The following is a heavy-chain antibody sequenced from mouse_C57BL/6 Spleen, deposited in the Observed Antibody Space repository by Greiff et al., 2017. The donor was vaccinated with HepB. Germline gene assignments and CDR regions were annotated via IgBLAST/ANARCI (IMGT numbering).Heavy chain of an antibody. CDR2: ISDGGSYT. CDR1: GFTFSSYA. J-gene: IGHJ4*01. CDR3: ARDYGSSYVHAMDY. D-gene: IGHD1-1*01. Sequence: EVMLVESGGGLVKPGGSLKLSCAASGFTFSSYAMSWVRQTPEKRLEWVATISDGGSYTYYPDNVKGRFTISRDNAKNNLYLQMSHLKSEDTAMYYCARDYGSSYVHAMDYWGQGTSVTVSS. V-gene: IGHV5-4*01.